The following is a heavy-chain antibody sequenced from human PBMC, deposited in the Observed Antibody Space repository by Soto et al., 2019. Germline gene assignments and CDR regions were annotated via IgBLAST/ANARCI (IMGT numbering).Heavy chain of an antibody. V-gene: IGHV3-23*01. CDR3: AKGRRSPDY. CDR2: ISGNGGST. J-gene: IGHJ4*02. Sequence: GSLRLACAASGFTFSSYAMSWVRQAPGKGLEWVSAISGNGGSTYYADSVKGRFTISRGNSKNTLYLQMNSLRAEDTAVYYCAKGRRSPDYWGQGTLVTVSS. D-gene: IGHD2-15*01. CDR1: GFTFSSYA.